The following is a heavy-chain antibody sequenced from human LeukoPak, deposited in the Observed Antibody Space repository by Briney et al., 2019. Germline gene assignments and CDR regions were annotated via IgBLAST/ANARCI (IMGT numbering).Heavy chain of an antibody. D-gene: IGHD1-7*01. CDR3: ASATGITGTTWNWFDP. CDR2: IIPIFGTA. CDR1: GGTFSSYA. Sequence: ASVKVSCKASGGTFSSYAISWVRQAPGQGLEWMGGIIPIFGTANYAQKFQGRVTITTDESTSTAYMELSSLRSEDTAVYYCASATGITGTTWNWFDPWGQGTLVTVSS. V-gene: IGHV1-69*05. J-gene: IGHJ5*02.